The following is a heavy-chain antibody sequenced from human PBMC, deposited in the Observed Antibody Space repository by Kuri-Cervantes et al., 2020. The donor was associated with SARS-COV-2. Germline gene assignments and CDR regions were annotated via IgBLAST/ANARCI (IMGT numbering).Heavy chain of an antibody. V-gene: IGHV3-23*03. J-gene: IGHJ4*02. Sequence: GESLKISCAASGFTFSSYAMSWVRQAPGKGLEWVSVICSGGSSTYYADSVKGRFTISRDNSKNTLYLQMNSLRAEDTAVYYCAKVGRSGDYVFDYWGQGTLVTVSS. CDR2: ICSGGSST. CDR3: AKVGRSGDYVFDY. CDR1: GFTFSSYA. D-gene: IGHD2-21*02.